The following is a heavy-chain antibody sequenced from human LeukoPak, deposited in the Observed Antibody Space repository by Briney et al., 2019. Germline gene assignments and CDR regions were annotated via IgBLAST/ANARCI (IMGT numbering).Heavy chain of an antibody. D-gene: IGHD1-20*01. CDR3: AKIYKWPILDY. J-gene: IGHJ4*02. CDR1: GFTFSSNA. Sequence: AGSLRLSCAASGFTFSSNAMSWVGQAPGKGLEWGSTISGGGSNTYYADSVKGRFTISRDNSKNTLYLQMNSLRADDTATFYCAKIYKWPILDYWGQRTLGTVSS. V-gene: IGHV3-23*01. CDR2: ISGGGSNT.